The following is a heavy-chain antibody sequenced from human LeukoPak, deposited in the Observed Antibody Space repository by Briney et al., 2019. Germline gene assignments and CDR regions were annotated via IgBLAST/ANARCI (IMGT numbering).Heavy chain of an antibody. CDR2: IYYSGST. CDR3: ARLGSWPELSWFDP. J-gene: IGHJ5*02. CDR1: CVPISSTPYY. D-gene: IGHD1-7*01. V-gene: IGHV4-39*01. Sequence: PPEISSVLCSVFCVPISSTPYYLGWIREPPGHGVEWIGSIYYSGSTYYNPSLKSRVTISVGTSNIQFSLRLSSVTAADTAVYYCARLGSWPELSWFDPWGRGTLVTVSS.